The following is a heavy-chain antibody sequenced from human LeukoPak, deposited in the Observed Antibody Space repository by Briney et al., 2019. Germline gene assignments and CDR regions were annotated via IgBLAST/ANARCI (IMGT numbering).Heavy chain of an antibody. V-gene: IGHV1-2*02. J-gene: IGHJ4*02. CDR2: INPNSGGT. CDR1: GNTFTGYY. Sequence: ASVKVSCKASGNTFTGYYMHWVRQAPGQGLEWMGWINPNSGGTNYAQKFQGRVTMTRDTSISTAYMELSRLRSDDTAVYYCATLPIVANGNYFDYWGQGTLVTVSS. D-gene: IGHD5-12*01. CDR3: ATLPIVANGNYFDY.